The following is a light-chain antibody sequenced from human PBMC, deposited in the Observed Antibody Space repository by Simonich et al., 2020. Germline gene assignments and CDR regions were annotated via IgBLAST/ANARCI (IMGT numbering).Light chain of an antibody. V-gene: IGLV2-14*01. J-gene: IGLJ2*01. CDR3: SSYTSSSTLV. CDR1: SSDVGGYNY. Sequence: QSALTQPASVSGSPGQSITISCTGTSSDVGGYNYVSWYQQHPGKAPKLMLNDVSKRPSGVSNRFSGSKSGNTASLTISGLQAEDEADYYCSSYTSSSTLVFGGGTKLTVL. CDR2: DVS.